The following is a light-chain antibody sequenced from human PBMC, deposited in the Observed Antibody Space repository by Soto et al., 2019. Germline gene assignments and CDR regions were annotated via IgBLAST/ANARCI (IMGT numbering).Light chain of an antibody. Sequence: DIQLTQSPSFLSASVGDRVTITCRASQGISSYLTWYQQKPGKAPKLLIYAASTLQSGVPSRFSGSGSGTEFTLTISSLQPEDFATYDCQYLDSLPLPVGGGTKVEIK. CDR1: QGISSY. V-gene: IGKV1-9*01. CDR2: AAS. CDR3: QYLDSLPLP. J-gene: IGKJ4*01.